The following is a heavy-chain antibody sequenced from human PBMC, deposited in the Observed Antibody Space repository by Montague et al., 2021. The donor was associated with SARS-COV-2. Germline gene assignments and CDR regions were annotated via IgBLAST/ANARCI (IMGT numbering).Heavy chain of an antibody. CDR2: IYWEDDK. CDR1: GFSLRTSGVG. CDR3: VHSYADYLFDY. J-gene: IGHJ4*02. D-gene: IGHD4-17*01. V-gene: IGHV2-5*02. Sequence: PALVKPTQTLTLTCSFSGFSLRTSGVGVGWIRQPPGKALEWLAVIYWEDDKRYSSSLKSRLTITKDTSKNQVVLTMTNMDPVDTATYYCVHSYADYLFDYWGQGTLVGVSS.